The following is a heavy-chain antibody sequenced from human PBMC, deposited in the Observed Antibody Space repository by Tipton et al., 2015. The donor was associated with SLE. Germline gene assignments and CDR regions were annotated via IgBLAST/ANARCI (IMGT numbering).Heavy chain of an antibody. J-gene: IGHJ5*02. CDR2: IYHSGRT. Sequence: TLSLTCTVSGGSISSGGYYWSWIRQHPGKGLEWLGYIYHSGRTYYNSPLESRLTISVDTSTNQFFLQLSSVTAADTAVYYCARGYDPWGQGTLVTVSS. CDR1: GGSISSGGYY. CDR3: ARGYDP. V-gene: IGHV4-31*03.